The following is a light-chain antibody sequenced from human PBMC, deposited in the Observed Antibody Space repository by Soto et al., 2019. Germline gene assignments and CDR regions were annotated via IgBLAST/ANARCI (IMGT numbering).Light chain of an antibody. Sequence: EIVLTQSPVTLSLSPGERATLSCRASQSVGSSLAWYQQKPGQALRLLIYDASSRASGIPARFSGTGSGTDFTLTISSLEPEDFAVYYCQQRSNWPLTFGGGTKVEIK. J-gene: IGKJ4*01. CDR2: DAS. CDR3: QQRSNWPLT. CDR1: QSVGSS. V-gene: IGKV3-11*01.